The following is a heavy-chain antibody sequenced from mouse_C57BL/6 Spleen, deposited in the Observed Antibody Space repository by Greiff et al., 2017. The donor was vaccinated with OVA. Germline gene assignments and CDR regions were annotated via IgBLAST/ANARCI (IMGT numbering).Heavy chain of an antibody. J-gene: IGHJ3*01. CDR2: ISGGGGNT. Sequence: EVHLVESGGGLVKPGGSLKLSCAASGFTFSSYTMSWVRQTPEKRLEWVATISGGGGNTYYPDSVKGRFTISRDNAKNTLYLQMSSLRSEDTALYYCASPVYYDYDLFAYWGQGTLVTVSA. CDR1: GFTFSSYT. CDR3: ASPVYYDYDLFAY. D-gene: IGHD2-4*01. V-gene: IGHV5-9*01.